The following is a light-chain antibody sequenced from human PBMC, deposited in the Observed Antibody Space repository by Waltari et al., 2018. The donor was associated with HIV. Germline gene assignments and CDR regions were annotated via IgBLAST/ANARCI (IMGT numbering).Light chain of an antibody. CDR3: QQRSNWPPYT. J-gene: IGKJ2*01. Sequence: EIVLTQSPATLSLSPGARATLSCRASQSVSSYLAWYQQKPGQAPRLLIYDASNRATGIPARFSGSGAETDFTLTITSLEAEDFAVYYCQQRSNWPPYTFGQGTKLEIK. CDR1: QSVSSY. CDR2: DAS. V-gene: IGKV3-11*01.